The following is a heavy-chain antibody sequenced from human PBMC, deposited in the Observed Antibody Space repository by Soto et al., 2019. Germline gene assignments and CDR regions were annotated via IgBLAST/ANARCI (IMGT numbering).Heavy chain of an antibody. V-gene: IGHV4-39*01. Sequence: SETVPLTCTVSGGSISSSSYYWGWIRQPPGKGLEWIGSIYYSGSTYYNPSLKSRVTISVDTSKNQFSLKLSSVTAADTAVYCCACLRFLEWPTHYYCDYWDQGTLVTVAS. D-gene: IGHD3-3*01. CDR2: IYYSGST. J-gene: IGHJ4*02. CDR1: GGSISSSSYY. CDR3: ACLRFLEWPTHYYCDY.